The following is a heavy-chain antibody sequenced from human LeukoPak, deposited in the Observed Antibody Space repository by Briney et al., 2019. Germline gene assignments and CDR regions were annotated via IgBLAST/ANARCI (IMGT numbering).Heavy chain of an antibody. CDR2: INSDGSST. V-gene: IGHV3-74*01. CDR3: ARVGYYDPTQIGVQH. D-gene: IGHD3-22*01. CDR1: GFTFSSYW. Sequence: GGSLRLSCAASGFTFSSYWMHWVRQAPGKGLVWVSRINSDGSSTSYADSVKGRSTISRDNAKNTLYLQMNSLRAEDTAVYYCARVGYYDPTQIGVQHWGQGTLVTVSS. J-gene: IGHJ1*01.